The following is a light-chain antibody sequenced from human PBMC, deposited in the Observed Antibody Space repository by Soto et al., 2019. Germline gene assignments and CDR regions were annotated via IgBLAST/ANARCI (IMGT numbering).Light chain of an antibody. Sequence: EVVLTQSPGTLSLSPGERTTLSCRASQSVSSSYLAWYQQKPGQAPRLLIYAASSRATGIPDRFSGSGSGTDFTLTICRLEPEDFAVYYCQQYGSSRWTFGQGTKV. V-gene: IGKV3-20*01. J-gene: IGKJ1*01. CDR1: QSVSSSY. CDR2: AAS. CDR3: QQYGSSRWT.